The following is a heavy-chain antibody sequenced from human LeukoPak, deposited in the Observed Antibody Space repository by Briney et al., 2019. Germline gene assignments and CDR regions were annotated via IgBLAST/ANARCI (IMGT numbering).Heavy chain of an antibody. CDR3: ARHGSYSLSVWFDP. CDR2: IYYSGST. Sequence: SETLSLTCTVSGGSISSYYWSWIRQPPGKGLEWIGYIYYSGSTNYNPSLKSRVTISVDTSKNQFSLKLSSVTAADTAVYYCARHGSYSLSVWFDPWGQGTLVTVSS. CDR1: GGSISSYY. J-gene: IGHJ5*02. V-gene: IGHV4-59*08. D-gene: IGHD2-21*01.